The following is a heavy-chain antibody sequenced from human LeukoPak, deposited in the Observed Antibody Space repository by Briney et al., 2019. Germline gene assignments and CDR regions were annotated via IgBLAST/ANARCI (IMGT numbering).Heavy chain of an antibody. V-gene: IGHV4-34*01. CDR1: GGSFSGYY. Sequence: SETLSLTCAVYGGSFSGYYWSWIRQPPGKGLEWIGEINHSGSTNYNPSLKSRVTISVDTSKNQFSLKLSSVTAADTAVYYWARGLEENCSGGSCYTPGPSYFDYWGQGTLVTVSS. D-gene: IGHD2-15*01. CDR3: ARGLEENCSGGSCYTPGPSYFDY. J-gene: IGHJ4*02. CDR2: INHSGST.